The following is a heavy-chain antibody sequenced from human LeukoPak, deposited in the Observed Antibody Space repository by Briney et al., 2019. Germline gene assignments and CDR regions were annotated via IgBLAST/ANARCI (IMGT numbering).Heavy chain of an antibody. Sequence: SVKVSFKASGGTFSIYAISWVRQAPGQGLEWMGGIIPIPGIANYAQKFQGRVTITADKATSTAYMELSSLRSEDTAVYYCARSLSSGYSYDYYYYGMDVWGQGTTVTVSS. CDR1: GGTFSIYA. J-gene: IGHJ6*02. CDR3: ARSLSSGYSYDYYYYGMDV. CDR2: IIPIPGIA. D-gene: IGHD5-18*01. V-gene: IGHV1-69*10.